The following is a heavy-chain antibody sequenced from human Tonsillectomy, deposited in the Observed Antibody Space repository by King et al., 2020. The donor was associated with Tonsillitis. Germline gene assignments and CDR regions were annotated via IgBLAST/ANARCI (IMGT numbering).Heavy chain of an antibody. CDR2: ISSSGSIK. J-gene: IGHJ6*03. CDR1: GFVFSSYS. D-gene: IGHD3-22*01. Sequence: VQLVESGGGLVQPGGSLRLSCAASGFVFSSYSLNWVRQAPGKGLEWVSYISSSGSIKFYTDSVQGRFTISRDNAKNSLSLQMNSLRAEDTAVYFCAIDPSRQYYDTTGSYYMDVWGKGATVTVSS. V-gene: IGHV3-48*04. CDR3: AIDPSRQYYDTTGSYYMDV.